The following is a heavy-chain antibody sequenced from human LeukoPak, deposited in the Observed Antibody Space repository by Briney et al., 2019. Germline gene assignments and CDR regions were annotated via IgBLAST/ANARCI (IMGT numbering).Heavy chain of an antibody. CDR1: GASISNSF. Sequence: KASETLSLTRTVSGASISNSFWSWIRQPPGKGLEWIGYISYGGITTYNPSLQSRVTISIHTSKDQVSLNLSSVTAADTAVYYCARGALFDNWGQGTLVTVSS. V-gene: IGHV4-59*08. CDR2: ISYGGIT. CDR3: ARGALFDN. J-gene: IGHJ4*02.